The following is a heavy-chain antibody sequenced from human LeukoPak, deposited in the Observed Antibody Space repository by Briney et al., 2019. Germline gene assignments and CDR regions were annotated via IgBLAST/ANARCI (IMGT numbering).Heavy chain of an antibody. Sequence: ASVKVSCKASGYTFTSYVISWVRQAPGQGLEWMGWISAYNGNTNYAQKLQGRVTMTTDTSTSTAYMELRSLRSDDTAVYYCARVHDYSNYLYYYYGMDVWGQGTTVTVSS. J-gene: IGHJ6*02. V-gene: IGHV1-18*01. CDR2: ISAYNGNT. D-gene: IGHD4-11*01. CDR3: ARVHDYSNYLYYYYGMDV. CDR1: GYTFTSYV.